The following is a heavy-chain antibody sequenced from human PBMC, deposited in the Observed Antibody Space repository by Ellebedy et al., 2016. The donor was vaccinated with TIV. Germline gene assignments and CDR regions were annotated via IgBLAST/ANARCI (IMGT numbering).Heavy chain of an antibody. CDR2: INPDSGGT. J-gene: IGHJ6*02. Sequence: ASVKVSCKTSGYIFTAYYIHWVRQAPGQGLEWMGWINPDSGGTNFAQKFQDRVSMTRDTSVNTAYMELSRLQSDDTAVYYCARVLRATSGMGVWGQGTTVIVS. V-gene: IGHV1-2*02. D-gene: IGHD4/OR15-4a*01. CDR3: ARVLRATSGMGV. CDR1: GYIFTAYY.